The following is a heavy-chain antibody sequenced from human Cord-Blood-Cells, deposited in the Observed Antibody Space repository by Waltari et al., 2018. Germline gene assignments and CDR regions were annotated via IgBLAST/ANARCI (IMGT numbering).Heavy chain of an antibody. CDR3: ARRSGYSYGDAFDI. Sequence: EVQLVESGGGLVQPGGSLRLSCAASGFTFSSYDMHWVRQATGKGLEWVSAIGNAGDTYYPGSVKGRFTISRENGQNSLYLQMNSLRAGDTAVYYCARRSGYSYGDAFDIWGQGTMVTVSS. CDR1: GFTFSSYD. D-gene: IGHD5-18*01. J-gene: IGHJ3*02. V-gene: IGHV3-13*01. CDR2: IGNAGDT.